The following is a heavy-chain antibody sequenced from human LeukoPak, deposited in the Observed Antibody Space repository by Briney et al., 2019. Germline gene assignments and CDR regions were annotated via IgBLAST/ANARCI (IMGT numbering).Heavy chain of an antibody. CDR2: MNPNSGNT. Sequence: ASVKVSCKASGYTFTSYGISWVRQATGHWLEWMGWMNPNSGNTGYAQKFQGRVTMTRNTSISTAYMGLSSLRSEDTAVYYCARALRYGDFDYSGQGTLVTVSS. V-gene: IGHV1-8*02. J-gene: IGHJ4*02. D-gene: IGHD4-17*01. CDR1: GYTFTSYG. CDR3: ARALRYGDFDY.